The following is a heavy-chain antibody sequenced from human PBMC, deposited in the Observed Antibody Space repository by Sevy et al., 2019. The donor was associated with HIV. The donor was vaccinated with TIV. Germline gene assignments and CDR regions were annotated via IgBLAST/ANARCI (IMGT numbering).Heavy chain of an antibody. CDR3: ARGRHMDV. CDR2: INKDGSRK. Sequence: GGSLRLSCAASGVTFSNYWMTWVRQGPGKGLEWVANINKDGSRKYYVDSVKGRLTISRDNADNSLYLQMNSLRAEDTAVYYCARGRHMDVWGKGITVTVSS. CDR1: GVTFSNYW. J-gene: IGHJ6*04. V-gene: IGHV3-7*03.